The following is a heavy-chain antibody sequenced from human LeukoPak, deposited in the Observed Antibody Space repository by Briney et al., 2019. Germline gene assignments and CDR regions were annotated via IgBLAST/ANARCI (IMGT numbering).Heavy chain of an antibody. CDR3: ARDQGYSYGYAFDY. CDR2: ISSSSSYI. D-gene: IGHD5-18*01. J-gene: IGHJ4*02. CDR1: GFTFSYYN. Sequence: GGSLRLSCAASGFTFSYYNINWVRQAPGKGLEWVSSISSSSSYIYYSDSVKGRFTISRDNAKNSLHLQMNSLRAEDTALYYCARDQGYSYGYAFDYWGQGTLVTVSS. V-gene: IGHV3-21*04.